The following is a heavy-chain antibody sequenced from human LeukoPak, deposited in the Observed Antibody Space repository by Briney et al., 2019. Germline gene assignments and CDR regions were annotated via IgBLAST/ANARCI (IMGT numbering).Heavy chain of an antibody. CDR3: AGVLYLYGSSSARFDY. CDR1: GFTFSSYE. Sequence: PGGSLRLSCAASGFTFSSYEMNWVRQAPGKGLEWVSKISSSGSTINYADSVKGRFTISRDNAKNSLYLQTNSLRAEDTAVYYCAGVLYLYGSSSARFDYWGQGTLVTVSS. J-gene: IGHJ4*02. V-gene: IGHV3-48*03. CDR2: ISSSGSTI. D-gene: IGHD6-6*01.